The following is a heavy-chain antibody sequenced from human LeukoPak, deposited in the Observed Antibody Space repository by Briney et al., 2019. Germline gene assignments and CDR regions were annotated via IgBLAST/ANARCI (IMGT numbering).Heavy chain of an antibody. V-gene: IGHV1-46*01. CDR2: INPSGGST. CDR3: AKDRCSNGIGRLYYYMDV. Sequence: ASVKVSCKASGFTFTSYYMHWVRQAPGQGLEWMGIINPSGGSTSYAQKFQGRVTMTRDMSTSTVYMELSSLRSEDTAVYYCAKDRCSNGIGRLYYYMDVWGKGTTVTISS. CDR1: GFTFTSYY. D-gene: IGHD2-8*01. J-gene: IGHJ6*03.